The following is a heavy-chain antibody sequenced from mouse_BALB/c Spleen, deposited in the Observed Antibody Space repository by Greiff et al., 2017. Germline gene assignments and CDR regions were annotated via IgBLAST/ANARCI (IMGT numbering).Heavy chain of an antibody. CDR3: ARHRGRGAMDY. CDR1: GFTFSSYT. D-gene: IGHD3-3*01. V-gene: IGHV5-12-2*01. Sequence: DVQLVESGGGLVQPGGSLKLSCAASGFTFSSYTMSWVRQTPEKRLEWVAYISNGGGSTYYPDTVKGRFTISRDNAKNTLYLQMSSLKSEDTAMYYCARHRGRGAMDYGGQGTSVTVSS. CDR2: ISNGGGST. J-gene: IGHJ4*01.